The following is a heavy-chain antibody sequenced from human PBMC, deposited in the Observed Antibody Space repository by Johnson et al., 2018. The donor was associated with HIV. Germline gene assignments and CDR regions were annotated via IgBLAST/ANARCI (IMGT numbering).Heavy chain of an antibody. Sequence: EVQLVESGGDLVQPGGSLRLSCAASGFTVSSHYMSWVRQAPGKGLEWVSVIYSGGKIYYADSVKGRFTISRDNSKNTLYLQMNSLKAEDTAVYYCVSSGCQRCAFDIWGQGTMVTVSS. J-gene: IGHJ3*02. CDR2: IYSGGKI. CDR1: GFTVSSHY. V-gene: IGHV3-66*01. CDR3: VSSGCQRCAFDI. D-gene: IGHD6-19*01.